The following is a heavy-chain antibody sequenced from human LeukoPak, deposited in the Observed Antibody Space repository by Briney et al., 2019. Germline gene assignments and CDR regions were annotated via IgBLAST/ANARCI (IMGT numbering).Heavy chain of an antibody. V-gene: IGHV3-48*02. J-gene: IGHJ4*01. D-gene: IGHD2-15*01. Sequence: GGSLRLSCVVSGFPFSNNPMNWVRQAPGKGLEWVSYISTAITTTYYAESVKGRFTISRDNAKNSLYLQMNSLRHDDTAVYYCAKDSGGSVLEDWGHGSLVIVSS. CDR1: GFPFSNNP. CDR3: AKDSGGSVLED. CDR2: ISTAITTT.